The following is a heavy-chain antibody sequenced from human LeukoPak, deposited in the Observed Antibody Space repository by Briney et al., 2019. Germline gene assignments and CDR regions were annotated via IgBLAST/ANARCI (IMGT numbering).Heavy chain of an antibody. D-gene: IGHD3-10*01. CDR1: GFTFSSYW. V-gene: IGHV3-74*01. CDR2: INSDGSST. Sequence: GGSLRLSCAASGFTFSSYWMHWVRQVPGKGLVWVSRINSDGSSTSYADSVKGRFTISRDNAKNTLYVQMNSLRAEDTAVYYCARGGRPGYYYYYYMDVWGKGTTVTVSS. CDR3: ARGGRPGYYYYYYMDV. J-gene: IGHJ6*03.